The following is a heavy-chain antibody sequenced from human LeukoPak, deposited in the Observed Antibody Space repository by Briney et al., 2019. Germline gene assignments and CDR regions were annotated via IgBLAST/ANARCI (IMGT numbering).Heavy chain of an antibody. V-gene: IGHV4-39*07. J-gene: IGHJ4*02. CDR2: ISYTGET. D-gene: IGHD1-26*01. Sequence: PSETLSLTCTVSGGSISSSSFYWGWFRQPPGKGLEWIGVISYTGETFYNPSLKSRVTISIDTSKNQFSLKLSSVTAADTAVYYCARAGIVGATDCWGQGTLVTVSS. CDR1: GGSISSSSFY. CDR3: ARAGIVGATDC.